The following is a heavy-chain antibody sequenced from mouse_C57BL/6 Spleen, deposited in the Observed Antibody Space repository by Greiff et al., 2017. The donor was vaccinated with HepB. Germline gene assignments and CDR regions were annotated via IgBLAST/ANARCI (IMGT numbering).Heavy chain of an antibody. Sequence: EVKVVESEGGLVQPGSSMKLSCTASGFTFSDYYMAWVRQVPEKGLEWVANINYDGSSTYYLDSLKSRFIISRDNAKNILYLQMSSLKSEDTATYYCARERGYGSSHYAMDYWGQGTSVTVSS. CDR3: ARERGYGSSHYAMDY. CDR2: INYDGSST. D-gene: IGHD1-1*01. J-gene: IGHJ4*01. CDR1: GFTFSDYY. V-gene: IGHV5-16*01.